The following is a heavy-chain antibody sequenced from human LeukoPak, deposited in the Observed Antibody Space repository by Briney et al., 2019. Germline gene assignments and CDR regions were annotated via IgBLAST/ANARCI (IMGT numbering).Heavy chain of an antibody. V-gene: IGHV4-4*07. Sequence: SETLSLTCTVSGGSISSYYWSWIRQPAGKGLEWIGRIYTSGSTNYNPSLKSRVTMSVDTSKNQFSLKLSSVTAADTAVYYCARDYYDSSGYYSALSLLNAFDIWGQGTMVTVSS. CDR2: IYTSGST. D-gene: IGHD3-22*01. CDR3: ARDYYDSSGYYSALSLLNAFDI. J-gene: IGHJ3*02. CDR1: GGSISSYY.